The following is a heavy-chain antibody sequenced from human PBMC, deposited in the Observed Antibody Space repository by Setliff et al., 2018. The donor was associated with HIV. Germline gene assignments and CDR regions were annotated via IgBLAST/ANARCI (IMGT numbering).Heavy chain of an antibody. V-gene: IGHV4-31*03. D-gene: IGHD2-15*01. CDR3: ARDLHANYHVVDI. J-gene: IGHJ3*02. CDR1: GGSISSGGYY. Sequence: PSETLSLTCTVSGGSISSGGYYWSWIRQHPGKGLEWIGYIYYSGSTYYTPSLKSRATISVDTSKNQFSLKLSSVTAADTAVYFCARDLHANYHVVDIWGPGTVVTVSS. CDR2: IYYSGST.